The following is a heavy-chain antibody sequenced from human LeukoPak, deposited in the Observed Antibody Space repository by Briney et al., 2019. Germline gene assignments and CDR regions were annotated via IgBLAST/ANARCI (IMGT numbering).Heavy chain of an antibody. Sequence: SETLSLTCTVSGGSISSSSYYWGWIRQPPGKGLEWIGSIYYSGSTYYNPSLRSRVTISVDTSKNQFSLKLSSVTAADTAVYYCARTGDIVLMVYAIAAFDIWGQGTMVTVSS. CDR1: GGSISSSSYY. D-gene: IGHD2-8*01. V-gene: IGHV4-39*01. CDR2: IYYSGST. CDR3: ARTGDIVLMVYAIAAFDI. J-gene: IGHJ3*02.